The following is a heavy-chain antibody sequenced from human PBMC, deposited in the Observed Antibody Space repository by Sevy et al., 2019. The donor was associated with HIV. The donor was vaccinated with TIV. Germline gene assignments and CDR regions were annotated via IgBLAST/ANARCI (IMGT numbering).Heavy chain of an antibody. Sequence: GGSLRLSCAASGFTFSSYAMTWVRQAPGKGLEWVSLISGSGGSTFYADSVKGRFTISRDNSKNTLYLQMNSLRADDTAVYYCAKDGGYRSPSLANWGQGTLVTVYS. J-gene: IGHJ4*02. CDR2: ISGSGGST. V-gene: IGHV3-23*01. D-gene: IGHD2-15*01. CDR1: GFTFSSYA. CDR3: AKDGGYRSPSLAN.